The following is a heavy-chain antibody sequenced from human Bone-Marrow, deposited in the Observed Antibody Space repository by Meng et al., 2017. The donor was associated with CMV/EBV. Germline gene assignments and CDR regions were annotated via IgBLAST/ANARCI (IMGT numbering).Heavy chain of an antibody. Sequence: SGFSFSTYTIHWVRQAPGKGLEWVAVISYDGNNKYYADSVKGRFSISRDNSKNTLYLQMNSLRREDTAVYYCARDRYPYYGGKFAVDHWGQGTLVTVSS. J-gene: IGHJ4*02. CDR1: GFSFSTYT. CDR3: ARDRYPYYGGKFAVDH. D-gene: IGHD4-23*01. V-gene: IGHV3-30-3*01. CDR2: ISYDGNNK.